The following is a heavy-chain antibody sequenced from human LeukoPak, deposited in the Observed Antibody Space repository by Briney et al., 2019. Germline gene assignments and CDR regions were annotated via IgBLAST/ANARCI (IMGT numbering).Heavy chain of an antibody. CDR2: ISYDGSNK. Sequence: GGSLRLSCAASGFTFSSYAMQCVGQAPGKGLEWWAVISYDGSNKYYEDSVKGRFTISIDNAKNSLYLQMNSLRDEDTAVYYCARDRGRIWWGQGNLVPVSS. D-gene: IGHD3-16*01. CDR3: ARDRGRIW. V-gene: IGHV3-30*04. CDR1: GFTFSSYA. J-gene: IGHJ4*02.